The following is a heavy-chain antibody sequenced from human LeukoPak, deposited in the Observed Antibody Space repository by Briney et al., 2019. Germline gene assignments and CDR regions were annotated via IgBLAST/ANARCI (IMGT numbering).Heavy chain of an antibody. CDR2: ISRSGGSGGST. V-gene: IGHV3-23*01. J-gene: IGHJ4*02. D-gene: IGHD2-15*01. Sequence: PGGSLRLSCAASAFTFSNHAMSWVRQAPGKGLEWVSYISRSGGSGGSTYYADSVKGRFTISRDNSKNTLYLQMNGLRAGDTAVYYCATDLRGCSGGSCYSYSLWGQGTLVTVSS. CDR3: ATDLRGCSGGSCYSYSL. CDR1: AFTFSNHA.